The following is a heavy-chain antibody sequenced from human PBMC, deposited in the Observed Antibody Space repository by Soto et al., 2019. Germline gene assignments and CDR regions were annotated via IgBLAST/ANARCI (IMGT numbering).Heavy chain of an antibody. J-gene: IGHJ4*02. CDR2: IAVGSGYT. CDR1: GFTFTSSA. V-gene: IGHV1-58*01. CDR3: AADATAWQQMVPSDY. Sequence: SVKVSCKASGFTFTSSAFQWVRQARGQRLEWIGWIAVGSGYTNYAQRFQDRVTLTRDMSTATTYMELSRLTSEDTAIYYCAADATAWQQMVPSDYWGQGTLVTVSS. D-gene: IGHD2-8*01.